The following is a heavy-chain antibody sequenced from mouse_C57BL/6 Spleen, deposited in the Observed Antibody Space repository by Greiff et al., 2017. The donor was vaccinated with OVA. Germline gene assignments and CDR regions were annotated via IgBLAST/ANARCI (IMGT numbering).Heavy chain of an antibody. Sequence: EVKVVESGGDLVKPGGSLKLSCAASGFTFSSYGMSWVRQTPDKRLEWVATISSGGSYTYYPDSVKGRFTISRDNAKNTLYLQMSSLKSEDTAMYYCARQGKIYAMDYWGQGTSVTVSS. J-gene: IGHJ4*01. CDR1: GFTFSSYG. CDR3: ARQGKIYAMDY. V-gene: IGHV5-6*01. CDR2: ISSGGSYT.